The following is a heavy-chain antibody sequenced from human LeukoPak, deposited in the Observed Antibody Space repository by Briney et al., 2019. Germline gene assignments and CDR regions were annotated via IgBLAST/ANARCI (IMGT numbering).Heavy chain of an antibody. CDR2: IYHSGST. CDR1: GGSISSGGYS. Sequence: SQTLSLTCAVSGGSISSGGYSWSWIRQPPGKGLEWVGYIYHSGSTYYNPSLKSRVTISVDRSKNQFSLKLSSVTAADTAVYYCARQHGSSSWYPYFDYWGQGTLVTVSS. CDR3: ARQHGSSSWYPYFDY. V-gene: IGHV4-30-2*01. J-gene: IGHJ4*02. D-gene: IGHD6-13*01.